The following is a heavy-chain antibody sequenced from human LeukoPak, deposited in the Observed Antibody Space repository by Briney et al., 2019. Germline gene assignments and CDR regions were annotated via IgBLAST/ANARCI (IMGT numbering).Heavy chain of an antibody. CDR2: IYYSGST. V-gene: IGHV4-61*01. J-gene: IGHJ4*02. CDR3: ARQYCSSTSCYEISEYYFDY. D-gene: IGHD2-2*01. Sequence: PSETLSLTCTVSGGSVSSGSYYWSWIRQPPGTGLEWIGYIYYSGSTNYNPSLKSRVTISVDTSKNQFSLKLSSVTAADTAVYYCARQYCSSTSCYEISEYYFDYWGQGTLVTVSS. CDR1: GGSVSSGSYY.